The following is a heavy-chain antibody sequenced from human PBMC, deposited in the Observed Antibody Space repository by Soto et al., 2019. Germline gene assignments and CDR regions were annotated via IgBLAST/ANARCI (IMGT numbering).Heavy chain of an antibody. D-gene: IGHD6-19*01. V-gene: IGHV1-18*01. CDR3: ATGIAVAGPFDY. J-gene: IGHJ4*02. CDR2: ISAYNGNT. Sequence: ASVKVSCKASGYTFTSHGISWVRQAPGQGLEWMGWISAYNGNTNYAQKLQGRVTMTTDTSTSTAYMELRSLRSDDTAVYYCATGIAVAGPFDYWGQGTLVTVSS. CDR1: GYTFTSHG.